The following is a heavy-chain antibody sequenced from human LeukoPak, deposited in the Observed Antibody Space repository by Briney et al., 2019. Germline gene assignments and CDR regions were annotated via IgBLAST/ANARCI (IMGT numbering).Heavy chain of an antibody. Sequence: ASVKVSCKASGGTLSSYAISWVRQAPGQGLEWMGGIIPIFGTANYAQKFQGRVTITADESTSTAYMELSSLRSEDTAVYYCARAWGGYCSSTSCYGMDVWGKGTTVTVSS. D-gene: IGHD2-2*01. V-gene: IGHV1-69*01. CDR2: IIPIFGTA. CDR3: ARAWGGYCSSTSCYGMDV. J-gene: IGHJ6*04. CDR1: GGTLSSYA.